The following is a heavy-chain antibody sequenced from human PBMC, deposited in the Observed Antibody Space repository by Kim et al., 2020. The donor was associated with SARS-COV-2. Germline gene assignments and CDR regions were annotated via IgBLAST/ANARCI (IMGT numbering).Heavy chain of an antibody. V-gene: IGHV4-4*02. J-gene: IGHJ4*02. Sequence: SETLSLTCAXSGGSISSSNWWSWVRQPPGKGLEWIGEIYHSGSTNYNPSLKSRVTISVDKSKNQFSLKLSSVTAADTAVYYCAREQAHIIAAAGFFGYWGQGTLVTVSS. D-gene: IGHD6-13*01. CDR2: IYHSGST. CDR1: GGSISSSNW. CDR3: AREQAHIIAAAGFFGY.